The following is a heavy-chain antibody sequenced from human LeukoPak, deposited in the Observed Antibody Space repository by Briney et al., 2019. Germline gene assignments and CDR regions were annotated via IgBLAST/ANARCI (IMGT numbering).Heavy chain of an antibody. J-gene: IGHJ1*01. Sequence: GASVKVSCKASGGTFSSYAINWVRQAPGQGLEWMGGITPMFGTAKYARKFQGRVTITADESTSTAYMELSSLRSEDTAVYYCARDSSEFRSLIFHWGQGTLVTVSS. V-gene: IGHV1-69*01. CDR3: ARDSSEFRSLIFH. CDR1: GGTFSSYA. D-gene: IGHD3-9*01. CDR2: ITPMFGTA.